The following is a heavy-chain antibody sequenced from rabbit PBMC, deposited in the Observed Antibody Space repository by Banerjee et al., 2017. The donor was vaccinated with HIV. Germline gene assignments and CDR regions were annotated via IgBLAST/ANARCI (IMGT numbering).Heavy chain of an antibody. CDR2: INTSSGNT. J-gene: IGHJ4*01. V-gene: IGHV1S40*01. CDR3: ARDDYGEVTFNL. Sequence: QSLEESGGDLVKPGASLTLTCKASGFSFSNRYVMCWVRQAPGKGLEWIACINTSSGNTVYASWAKGRFTISKTSSTTVTLQMTSLTAADTATYFCARDDYGEVTFNLWGPGTLVTVS. D-gene: IGHD2-1*01. CDR1: GFSFSNRYV.